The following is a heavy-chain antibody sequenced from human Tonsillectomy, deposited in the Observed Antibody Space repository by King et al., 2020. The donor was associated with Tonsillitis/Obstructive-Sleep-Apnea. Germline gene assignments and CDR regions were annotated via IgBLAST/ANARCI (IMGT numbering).Heavy chain of an antibody. D-gene: IGHD3-16*01. CDR3: AAQPMITFGGVFLSYFDY. CDR1: GGSISSYY. Sequence: QLQESGPGLVKPSETLSLTCTVSGGSISSYYWNWIRQPAGKGLEWIGRIYTSGSTNYNPSLRSRVTMSVDTSKNQFSLKLSSVTAADTAVYYCAAQPMITFGGVFLSYFDYWGQGTLVTVSS. CDR2: IYTSGST. J-gene: IGHJ4*02. V-gene: IGHV4-4*07.